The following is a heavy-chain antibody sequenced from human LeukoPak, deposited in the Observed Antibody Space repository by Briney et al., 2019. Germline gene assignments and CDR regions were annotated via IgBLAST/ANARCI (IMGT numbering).Heavy chain of an antibody. V-gene: IGHV3-23*01. J-gene: IGHJ4*01. CDR2: TTGSGRSS. Sequence: PGGTLRLSCVASGFSFSNYGMSWVRQAPGKGLEWVAATTGSGRSSYYADSMKGRFTISRDNSKDTLYLQMNGLRVEDTAVYYCAKDDLVATSHFVSWGNGTLVTVSS. CDR1: GFSFSNYG. CDR3: AKDDLVATSHFVS. D-gene: IGHD5-12*01.